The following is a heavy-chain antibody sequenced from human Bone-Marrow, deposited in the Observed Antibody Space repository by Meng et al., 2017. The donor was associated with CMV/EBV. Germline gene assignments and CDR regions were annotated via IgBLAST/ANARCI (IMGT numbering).Heavy chain of an antibody. CDR2: ISNSPTTI. CDR1: GFTFSRFV. V-gene: IGHV3-48*04. Sequence: GESLKISCAASGFTFSRFVMNWVRQAPGKGLEWVSYISNSPTTIHYADSVKGRFTISRDNAKNSLYLQMNSLSAEDTAVYYCVRGISYYFDYWGQGPLVTVSS. D-gene: IGHD3-3*02. CDR3: VRGISYYFDY. J-gene: IGHJ4*02.